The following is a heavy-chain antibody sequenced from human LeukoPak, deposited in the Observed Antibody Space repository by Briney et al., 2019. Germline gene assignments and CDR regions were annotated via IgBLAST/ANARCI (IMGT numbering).Heavy chain of an antibody. CDR2: INPNSGGT. CDR3: ARQGTFGAVTAFDY. D-gene: IGHD3-3*01. V-gene: IGHV1-2*02. Sequence: ASVKVSCKASGYTFTGYYMHWVRQAPGQGLEWMGWINPNSGGTNYAQKFQGRVTMTRDTSISTAYMELSRLRSDDTAVYYCARQGTFGAVTAFDYWGQGTLVTVSS. J-gene: IGHJ4*02. CDR1: GYTFTGYY.